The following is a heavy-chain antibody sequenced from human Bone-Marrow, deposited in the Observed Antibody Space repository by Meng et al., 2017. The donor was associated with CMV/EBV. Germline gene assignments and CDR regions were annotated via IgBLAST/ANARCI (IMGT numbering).Heavy chain of an antibody. CDR3: AKVWGGYCSGTTCYSPYYYHGMDV. CDR2: ISGSGGST. V-gene: IGHV3-23*01. Sequence: GGSLRLSCAASGFTFSSYAMSWVRQAPGKGLEWVSAISGSGGSTYYADSVKGRFTISRDNSKNTLYLRMSSLRPEDTAVYYCAKVWGGYCSGTTCYSPYYYHGMDVWGLGTTVNVAS. D-gene: IGHD2-2*02. CDR1: GFTFSSYA. J-gene: IGHJ6*02.